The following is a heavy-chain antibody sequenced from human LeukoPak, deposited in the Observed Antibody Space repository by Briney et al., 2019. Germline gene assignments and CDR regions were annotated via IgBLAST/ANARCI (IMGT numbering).Heavy chain of an antibody. CDR1: GLTFSSYW. D-gene: IGHD7-27*01. CDR2: IKQDGSEK. Sequence: GGSLRLSCAASGLTFSSYWMSWVRQAPGKGLEWVASIKQDGSEKYYVDSVKGRFTISRDNAKNSLYLQMNSLRVEDTAVYYCARDSSFLGMGYWGQGTLVTVSS. J-gene: IGHJ4*02. CDR3: ARDSSFLGMGY. V-gene: IGHV3-7*01.